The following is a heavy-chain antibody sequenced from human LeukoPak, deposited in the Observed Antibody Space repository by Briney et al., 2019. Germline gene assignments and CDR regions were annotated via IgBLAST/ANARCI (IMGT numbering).Heavy chain of an antibody. D-gene: IGHD2-2*01. CDR1: GFTFSSYA. Sequence: GGSLRLSCAASGFTFSSYAMSWVRQAPGKGLEWVSAISGSAGSTYYADSVKGRFTISRDNSKNTLYLQMNSLRAEDTAVYYCARDIPLGYCSSTSCYGGYWGQGTLVTVS. CDR3: ARDIPLGYCSSTSCYGGY. CDR2: ISGSAGST. J-gene: IGHJ4*02. V-gene: IGHV3-23*01.